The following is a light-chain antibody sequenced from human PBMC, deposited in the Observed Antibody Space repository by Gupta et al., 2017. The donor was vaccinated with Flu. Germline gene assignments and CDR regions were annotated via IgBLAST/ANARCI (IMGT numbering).Light chain of an antibody. CDR2: DNN. CDR1: GSNIGTGF. CDR3: GAWDNSLDTWV. V-gene: IGLV1-51*01. Sequence: QSVLTQPPSVSAAPGQPVTISCAGSGSNIGTGFVSWYQQLPETAPKLVIYDNNKRPSGIPDRFSGSKFGTSATLAISGLQTGDEADYYCGAWDNSLDTWVFGGGTSLTGL. J-gene: IGLJ3*02.